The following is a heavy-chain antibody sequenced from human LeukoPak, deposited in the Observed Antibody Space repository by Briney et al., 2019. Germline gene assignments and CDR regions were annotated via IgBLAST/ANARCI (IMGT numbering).Heavy chain of an antibody. D-gene: IGHD6-13*01. J-gene: IGHJ4*02. CDR3: ARVDGSSSCPDY. CDR2: IKQDGSET. CDR1: GFTFSSYW. V-gene: IGHV3-7*01. Sequence: GRSLRLSCAASGFTFSSYWMSWVRQAPGKGLEWVANIKQDGSETYYVDSVKGRFTISRDNAKNLLYLEMNSLRAEDTALYYCARVDGSSSCPDYWGQGTLVSVSS.